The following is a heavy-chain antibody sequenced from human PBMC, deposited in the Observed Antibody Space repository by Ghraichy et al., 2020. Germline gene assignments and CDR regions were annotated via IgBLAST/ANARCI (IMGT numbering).Heavy chain of an antibody. Sequence: SETLSLTCTVSGDSMDNYYWSWIRQSPGKGLEWIGHIYHSGNTKYNPSLKSRVSLSIDTSRNQLSLKMSSLTTADTAVYYCARGVFGSRSTYYWGQGTLVTISS. V-gene: IGHV4-59*01. CDR2: IYHSGNT. J-gene: IGHJ4*02. D-gene: IGHD3-16*01. CDR1: GDSMDNYY. CDR3: ARGVFGSRSTYY.